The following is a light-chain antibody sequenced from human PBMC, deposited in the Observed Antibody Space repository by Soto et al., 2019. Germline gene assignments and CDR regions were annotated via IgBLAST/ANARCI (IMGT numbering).Light chain of an antibody. V-gene: IGKV4-1*01. CDR3: QQYYGAPLT. CDR2: WAS. J-gene: IGKJ1*01. Sequence: DIVMTQSPDSLAVSLGERATLNCKTSHSVLSRSDNKNYLAWYQQKSGQPPKLLINWASTRESGVPDRFSGSGSGTDFTLTISSLQAEDAAVYYCQQYYGAPLTFGQGTKVEIK. CDR1: HSVLSRSDNKNY.